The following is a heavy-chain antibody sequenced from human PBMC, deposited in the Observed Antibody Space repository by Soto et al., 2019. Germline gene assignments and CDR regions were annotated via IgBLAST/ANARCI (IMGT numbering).Heavy chain of an antibody. CDR3: ATYPGGGGY. CDR2: IYSGGYT. J-gene: IGHJ4*02. V-gene: IGHV3-53*01. D-gene: IGHD3-10*01. CDR1: GFTVSNNY. Sequence: EVQLVESGGGLIQPGGSLRLSCAVSGFTVSNNYMSWVRQAPGKGLEGVSVIYSGGYTAYGDSVKGRFTISRDNSKNTPNPKMNSLGAAAAGVFYWATYPGGGGYWGQGTLVTVSS.